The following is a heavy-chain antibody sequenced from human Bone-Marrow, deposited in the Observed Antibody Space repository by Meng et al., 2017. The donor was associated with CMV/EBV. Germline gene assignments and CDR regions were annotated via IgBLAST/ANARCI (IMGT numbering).Heavy chain of an antibody. V-gene: IGHV1-69*05. Sequence: SVKVSCKASGYTFTSYGISWVRQAPGQGLEWMGGIIPIFGTANYAQKFQGRVTITTDESTSTAYMELSSLRSEDTAVYYCARDEGGYSGSYSIWFDPWGQGTLVTVSS. CDR2: IIPIFGTA. CDR3: ARDEGGYSGSYSIWFDP. D-gene: IGHD1-26*01. CDR1: GYTFTSYG. J-gene: IGHJ5*02.